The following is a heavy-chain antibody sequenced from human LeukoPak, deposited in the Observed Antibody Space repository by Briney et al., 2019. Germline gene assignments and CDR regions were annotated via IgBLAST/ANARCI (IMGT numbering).Heavy chain of an antibody. D-gene: IGHD6-13*01. Sequence: PGGSLRLSCAASGFSFRSYWMRWVRQPPGKGLEWIGEIYHSGSTNYNPSLKSRVTISVDKSKNQFSLKLSSVTAADTAVYYCASGPSAALDYWGQGTLVTVSS. CDR1: GFSFRSYW. J-gene: IGHJ4*02. CDR3: ASGPSAALDY. CDR2: IYHSGST. V-gene: IGHV4-4*02.